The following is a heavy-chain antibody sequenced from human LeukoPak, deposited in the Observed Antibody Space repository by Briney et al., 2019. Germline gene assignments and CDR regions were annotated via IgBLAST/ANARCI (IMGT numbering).Heavy chain of an antibody. V-gene: IGHV3-30*02. CDR1: GFTFSSYG. D-gene: IGHD3-10*01. J-gene: IGHJ4*02. CDR3: AKDWKFYYVSGSFFPDN. Sequence: GGSLGLSCAASGFTFSSYGMHWVRQAPGKGLEWVAVMWFDGSNIYYADSVKGRFTISRDNSKNTLYLHMNSLIPEDTAVYFCAKDWKFYYVSGSFFPDNWGQGTLVTVSS. CDR2: MWFDGSNI.